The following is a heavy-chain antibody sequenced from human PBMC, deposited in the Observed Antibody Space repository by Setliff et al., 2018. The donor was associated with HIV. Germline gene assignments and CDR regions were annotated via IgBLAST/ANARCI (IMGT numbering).Heavy chain of an antibody. Sequence: PGESLKISCQASGYTFTNYWIGWVRQMPGEGLEWMGIIYPGDSDITYSPSFEGQVTISADKSISTAYLQWSSLKASDTAIYYCARRHGSGNHDWFDPWGQGTLVTVSS. D-gene: IGHD3-10*01. CDR3: ARRHGSGNHDWFDP. CDR1: GYTFTNYW. CDR2: IYPGDSDI. J-gene: IGHJ5*02. V-gene: IGHV5-51*01.